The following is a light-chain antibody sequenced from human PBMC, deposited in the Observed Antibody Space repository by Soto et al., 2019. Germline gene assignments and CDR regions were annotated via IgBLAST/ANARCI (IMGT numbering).Light chain of an antibody. CDR3: AECDDSLNGVV. V-gene: IGLV1-36*01. J-gene: IGLJ2*01. CDR1: SSNIGNNA. CDR2: YDD. Sequence: QSVLTQPPSVSEAPRQRVTISCSGSSSNIGNNAVNWYQQLPGKAPKLLIYYDDLLPSGVSDRFSGSKSGTSASLAISGLQSEDEADYYCAECDDSLNGVVFGGGTKLTVL.